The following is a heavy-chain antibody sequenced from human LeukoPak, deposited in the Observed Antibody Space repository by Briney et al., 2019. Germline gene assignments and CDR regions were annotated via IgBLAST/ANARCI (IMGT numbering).Heavy chain of an antibody. Sequence: PSETLSLTCTVSGGSISSGSYHWSWIRQPAGKGLEWIGRIYTSGSTNYNPSLKSRVTISVDTSKNQFSLKLSSVTAADTAVYYCARAPIAGSGAFDIWGQGQWSPSLQ. CDR1: GGSISSGSYH. CDR3: ARAPIAGSGAFDI. CDR2: IYTSGST. J-gene: IGHJ3*02. V-gene: IGHV4-61*02. D-gene: IGHD6-13*01.